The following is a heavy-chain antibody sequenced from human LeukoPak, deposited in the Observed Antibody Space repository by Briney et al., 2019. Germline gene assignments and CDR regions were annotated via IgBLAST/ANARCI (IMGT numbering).Heavy chain of an antibody. CDR2: INPNSGGT. V-gene: IGHV1-2*02. CDR3: ARELNRDGFDP. J-gene: IGHJ5*02. CDR1: GYTFTGYY. Sequence: ASVKVSCKASGYTFTGYYMHWVRQAPGQGLEWMGWINPNSGGTNYAQKFQGRVTMTRITSISTVYMELSSLRSEDTAVYYCARELNRDGFDPWGQGTLVTVSS. D-gene: IGHD1-14*01.